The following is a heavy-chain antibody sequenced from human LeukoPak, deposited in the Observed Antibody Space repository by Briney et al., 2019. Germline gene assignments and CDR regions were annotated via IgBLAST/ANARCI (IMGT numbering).Heavy chain of an antibody. CDR2: INTYTGNT. Sequence: ASVKVSCKSSGYTFTSYGISWVRQAPGQGLEWMGWINTYTGNTNYAQKFQGRVTMTTDTSTSTAYMELRSLRSDDTAVYYCARENLPYYYDSSGHYLPFDYWGQGTLVTVSS. V-gene: IGHV1-18*01. CDR3: ARENLPYYYDSSGHYLPFDY. D-gene: IGHD3-22*01. CDR1: GYTFTSYG. J-gene: IGHJ4*02.